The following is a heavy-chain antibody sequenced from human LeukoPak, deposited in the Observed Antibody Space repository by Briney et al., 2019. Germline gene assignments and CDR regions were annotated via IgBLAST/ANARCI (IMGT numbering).Heavy chain of an antibody. D-gene: IGHD4/OR15-4a*01. CDR2: IKQDGSEK. V-gene: IGHV3-7*03. Sequence: GGSLRLSCAASGFTFSSYWMSWVRQAPGKGLEWVANIKQDGSEKYYVDSVKGRFTISRDNSKNTLYLQMNSLRAEDTAVYYCAKDRLSVVPYYFDYWGQGTLVTVSS. CDR1: GFTFSSYW. CDR3: AKDRLSVVPYYFDY. J-gene: IGHJ4*02.